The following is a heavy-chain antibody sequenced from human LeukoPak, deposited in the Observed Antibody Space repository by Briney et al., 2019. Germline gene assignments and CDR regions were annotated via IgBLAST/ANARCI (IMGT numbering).Heavy chain of an antibody. D-gene: IGHD3-3*01. CDR2: INHSGST. CDR3: ARRMGWLLPKRAFDI. J-gene: IGHJ3*02. CDR1: GVSFSGYY. V-gene: IGHV4-34*01. Sequence: SETLSLTCAVYGVSFSGYYWSWIRQPPGKGLEWIGEINHSGSTDYNPSLKSRVTITVDTSKNQFSLKLSSVTAADTAVYYCARRMGWLLPKRAFDIWGQGTMVTVSS.